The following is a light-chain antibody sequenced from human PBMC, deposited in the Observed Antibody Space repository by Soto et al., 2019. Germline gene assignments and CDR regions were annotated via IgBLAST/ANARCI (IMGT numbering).Light chain of an antibody. V-gene: IGLV1-40*01. CDR1: SSNIGAGYD. CDR3: QSYASSLSVV. Sequence: QSVLTQPPSVSGAPGQRVNISCTGSSSNIGAGYDVHWYHQLPGTAPKLLIYGNSNRPSGVPDRFSGSKSGTSASLAITGLQAEDEADYYCQSYASSLSVVFGVGNKLTVL. CDR2: GNS. J-gene: IGLJ2*01.